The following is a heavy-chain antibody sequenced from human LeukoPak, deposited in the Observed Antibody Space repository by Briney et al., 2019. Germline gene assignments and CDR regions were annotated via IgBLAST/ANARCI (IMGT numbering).Heavy chain of an antibody. CDR2: ISAYNGNT. CDR3: ARVPLHCSSTSCYRRPNYYYYMDV. J-gene: IGHJ6*03. V-gene: IGHV1-18*01. Sequence: ASVKVSCKASGYTFTSYGISWVRQAPGQGLEWMGWISAYNGNTNYAQKLQGRVTMTTDTSTSTAYMELRSLRSDDTAVYYCARVPLHCSSTSCYRRPNYYYYMDVWGKGTTVTVSS. D-gene: IGHD2-2*01. CDR1: GYTFTSYG.